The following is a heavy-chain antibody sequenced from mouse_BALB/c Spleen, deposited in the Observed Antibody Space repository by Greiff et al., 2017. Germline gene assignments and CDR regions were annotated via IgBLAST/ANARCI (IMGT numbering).Heavy chain of an antibody. D-gene: IGHD2-1*01. CDR1: GYAFTNYL. CDR2: INPGSGGT. V-gene: IGHV1-54*01. CDR3: ARDGNYWYFDV. Sequence: VQLQQSGAELVRPGTSVKVSCKASGYAFTNYLIEWVKQRPGQGLEWIGVINPGSGGTNYNEKFKGKATLTADKSSSTAYMQLSSLTSDDSAVYFCARDGNYWYFDVWGAGTTVTVSS. J-gene: IGHJ1*01.